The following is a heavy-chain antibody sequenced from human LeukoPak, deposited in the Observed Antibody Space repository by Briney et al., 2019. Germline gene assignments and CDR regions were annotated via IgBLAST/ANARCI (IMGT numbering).Heavy chain of an antibody. Sequence: GGSLRLSCAASGFTFSSYGMHWVRQAPGKGLEWVAFIRYDGSNKYYADSVKGRFTISRDNSKNTLYLQMNSLRAEDTAVYYCAKPTAYYSSSSQYFQHWGQGTLVTVSS. J-gene: IGHJ1*01. CDR1: GFTFSSYG. V-gene: IGHV3-30*02. CDR2: IRYDGSNK. D-gene: IGHD6-6*01. CDR3: AKPTAYYSSSSQYFQH.